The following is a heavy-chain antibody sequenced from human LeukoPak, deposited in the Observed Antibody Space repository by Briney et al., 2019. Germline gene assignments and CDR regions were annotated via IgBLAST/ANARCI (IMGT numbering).Heavy chain of an antibody. V-gene: IGHV1-69*13. CDR3: ARGSSGGNPVNY. J-gene: IGHJ4*02. D-gene: IGHD4-23*01. Sequence: ASMKVSCKVSGGSIRTYAINWVRQAPGLGLEWMGEIVPVFGAPTYAQKFQGRVTFTADESTNTAYMDLSSLRPEDTAVYYCARGSSGGNPVNYWGQGTLVTVSS. CDR1: GGSIRTYA. CDR2: IVPVFGAP.